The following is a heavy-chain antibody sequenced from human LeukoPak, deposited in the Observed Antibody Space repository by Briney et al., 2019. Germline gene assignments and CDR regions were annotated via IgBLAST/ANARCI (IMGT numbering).Heavy chain of an antibody. CDR2: ISDSGGRT. Sequence: GGSLRLSCAVSGITLSNYGMSWVRQAPGKGLEWVAGISDSGGRTNYADSVKGRFTISGDNPKNTLYLQMNSLRAEDTAVYFCAKRGVVIRVILVGFHKEAYYFDSWGQEPWSPSPQ. V-gene: IGHV3-23*01. D-gene: IGHD3-22*01. J-gene: IGHJ4*01. CDR3: AKRGVVIRVILVGFHKEAYYFDS. CDR1: GITLSNYG.